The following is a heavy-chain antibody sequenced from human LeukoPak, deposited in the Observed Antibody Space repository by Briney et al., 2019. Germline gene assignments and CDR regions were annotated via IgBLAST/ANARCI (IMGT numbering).Heavy chain of an antibody. CDR3: ARVVRITMIVVVTRDAFDI. J-gene: IGHJ3*02. CDR1: GGSFSGYY. D-gene: IGHD3-22*01. Sequence: SETLSLTCAVYGGSFSGYYWSWIRQPPGKGLEWIGEINHSGSTNDNPSLKSRVTISVDTSKNQFSLKLSSVTAADTAVYYCARVVRITMIVVVTRDAFDIWGQGTMVTVSS. V-gene: IGHV4-34*01. CDR2: INHSGST.